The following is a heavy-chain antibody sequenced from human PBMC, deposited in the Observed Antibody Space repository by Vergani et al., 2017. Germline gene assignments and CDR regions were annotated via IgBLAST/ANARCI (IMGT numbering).Heavy chain of an antibody. CDR1: GFTFSSYA. V-gene: IGHV3-23*01. D-gene: IGHD6-13*01. Sequence: EVQLLEPGGGLVQPGGSLRLSCAASGFTFSSYAMNWVRQAPGKGLEWVSVISGSGNSTYYADSVKGRFTISRDNSKNTLYLQMNSLRAEDTAVYSCAKGAVAGYYYYYMDVWGKGTTVTVSS. CDR2: ISGSGNST. CDR3: AKGAVAGYYYYYMDV. J-gene: IGHJ6*03.